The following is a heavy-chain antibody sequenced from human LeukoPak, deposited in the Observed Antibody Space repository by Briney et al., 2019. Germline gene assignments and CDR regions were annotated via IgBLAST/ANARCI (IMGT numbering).Heavy chain of an antibody. CDR1: GFTFSSYG. CDR2: IWFDGSIK. Sequence: PGRSLRLSCAASGFTFSSYGMHWVRQAPGKGLEWVAVIWFDGSIKYYADSVKGRFTISRDNSKNTLYLQVSSVRGEDTAVYHCARSENSSWYSSYYWGQGALVTVSS. CDR3: ARSENSSWYSSYY. J-gene: IGHJ4*02. D-gene: IGHD6-13*01. V-gene: IGHV3-33*01.